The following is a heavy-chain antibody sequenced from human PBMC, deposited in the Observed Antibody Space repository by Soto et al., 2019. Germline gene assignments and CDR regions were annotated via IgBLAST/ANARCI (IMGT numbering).Heavy chain of an antibody. Sequence: PSQTLSLTCAISGDSVSSNSAAWNWVRQSPSRGLEWLGRTYYRSKWNNDYAVSVKRRITINPDTSKNQFSLQLNSVTPEDTAVYYCAREGGDSSSWSFDYSCPGTLVTLSS. CDR1: GDSVSSNSAA. J-gene: IGHJ4*02. CDR3: AREGGDSSSWSFDY. CDR2: TYYRSKWNN. D-gene: IGHD6-13*01. V-gene: IGHV6-1*01.